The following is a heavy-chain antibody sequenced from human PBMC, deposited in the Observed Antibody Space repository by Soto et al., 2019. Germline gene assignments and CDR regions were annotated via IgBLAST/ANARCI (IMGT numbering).Heavy chain of an antibody. CDR3: ARHGSN. CDR2: IYYSGIT. CDR1: GVSISNSSYY. Sequence: SETLSLTCAVSGVSISNSSYYWGWIRRPPGKGLEWIGTIYYSGITYYNPSLKSRVTISVDTSKNQFSLKLTSVTAADTAVYYCARHGSNWGQGTLVTVSS. J-gene: IGHJ4*01. V-gene: IGHV4-39*01.